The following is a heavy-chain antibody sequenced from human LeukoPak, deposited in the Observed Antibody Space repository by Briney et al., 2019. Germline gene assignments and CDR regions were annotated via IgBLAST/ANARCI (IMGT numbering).Heavy chain of an antibody. CDR3: AKGRGALRYFDWLFDP. D-gene: IGHD3-9*01. V-gene: IGHV3-23*01. CDR1: GFTFSAYA. Sequence: GGSLRLSCAASGFTFSAYAMSWVRQAPGKGLEWVSSISGSGGSTYYADSVKGRFTISRDNSKNTVYLQMNSLRAEDTAVYYCAKGRGALRYFDWLFDPWGQGTLVTVSS. CDR2: ISGSGGST. J-gene: IGHJ5*02.